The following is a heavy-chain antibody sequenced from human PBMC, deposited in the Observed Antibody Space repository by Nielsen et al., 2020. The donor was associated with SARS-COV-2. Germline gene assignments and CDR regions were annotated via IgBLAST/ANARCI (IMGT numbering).Heavy chain of an antibody. J-gene: IGHJ3*02. CDR2: IYGDSDT. D-gene: IGHD2-21*01. CDR3: ASLAHVRRGLPDAFDI. Sequence: WIRQPPGKGLEWVSVIYGDSDTYYADSTYYADSVKGRFTISRHNSKNTLYLQMNSLRAEDAAVYYCASLAHVRRGLPDAFDIWGQGTMVTVSS. V-gene: IGHV3-66*02.